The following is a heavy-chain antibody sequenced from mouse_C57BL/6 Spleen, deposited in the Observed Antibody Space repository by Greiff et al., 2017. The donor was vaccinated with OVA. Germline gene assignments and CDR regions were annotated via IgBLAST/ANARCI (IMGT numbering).Heavy chain of an antibody. Sequence: QVQLQQPGAELVKPGASVKMSCKASGYTFTSYWITWVKQRPGQGLEWIGDIYPGSGSTNYSEKFKSKATLTVDTSSSTAYMQLSSLTSEDSAVYYCARKRTTVEGDYFDYWGQGTTLTVSS. CDR2: IYPGSGST. CDR1: GYTFTSYW. D-gene: IGHD1-1*01. V-gene: IGHV1-55*01. CDR3: ARKRTTVEGDYFDY. J-gene: IGHJ2*01.